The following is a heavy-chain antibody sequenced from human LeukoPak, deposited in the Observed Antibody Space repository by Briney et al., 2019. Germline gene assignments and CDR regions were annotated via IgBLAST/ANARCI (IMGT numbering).Heavy chain of an antibody. CDR3: ARAERGLYSSSSDY. CDR1: GYTLTELS. D-gene: IGHD6-6*01. J-gene: IGHJ4*02. Sequence: ASVKVSCKVSGYTLTELSMHWVRQAPGKGLEWMGGFDPEDGETIYAQKFQGRVTMTEDTSTDTAYMELSSLRSEDTAVYYCARAERGLYSSSSDYWGQGTLVTVSS. V-gene: IGHV1-24*01. CDR2: FDPEDGET.